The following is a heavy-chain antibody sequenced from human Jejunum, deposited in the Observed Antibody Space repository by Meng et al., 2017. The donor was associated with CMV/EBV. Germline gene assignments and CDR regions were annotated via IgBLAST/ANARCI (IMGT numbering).Heavy chain of an antibody. V-gene: IGHV4-30-4*08. CDR1: GSFSSSVHYY. D-gene: IGHD3-16*02. CDR3: ASHRYSAGYYSDY. CDR2: ISYNGST. Sequence: GSFSSSVHYYWSWVRQAPGKGLEWIGYISYNGSTYYRQSLKTRIAMSIDTSKAQFSLKMSSVTAADTAVYYCASHRYSAGYYSDYWAQGTLVTVSS. J-gene: IGHJ4*02.